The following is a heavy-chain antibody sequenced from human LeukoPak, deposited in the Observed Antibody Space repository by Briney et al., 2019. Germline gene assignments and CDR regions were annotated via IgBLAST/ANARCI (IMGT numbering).Heavy chain of an antibody. CDR1: GFTFSSYS. CDR3: ALTGVAATEDDY. J-gene: IGHJ4*02. CDR2: ISSSSSYI. Sequence: GGSLRLSCAASGFTFSSYSMNWVRQAPGKGLEWVSSISSSSSYIYYADSVKGRFTISRDNAKNSLYLQMNSLRAEDTAVYYCALTGVAATEDDYRGQGTLVTVSS. D-gene: IGHD2-15*01. V-gene: IGHV3-21*01.